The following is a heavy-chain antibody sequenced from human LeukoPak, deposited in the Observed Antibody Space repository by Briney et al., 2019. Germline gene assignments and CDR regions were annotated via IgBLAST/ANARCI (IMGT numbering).Heavy chain of an antibody. CDR2: INHGGST. D-gene: IGHD6-13*01. V-gene: IGHV4-34*01. J-gene: IGHJ4*02. CDR1: GGSFNDYY. Sequence: PSETLSLTCAVYGGSFNDYYWSWIRQSPGKGLEWIGEINHGGSTNYNSSLKSRVTISVDPSKNQFSLKLNSVTAADTAVYYCARGALGIGGSDYFAYWGQGTLVTVSS. CDR3: ARGALGIGGSDYFAY.